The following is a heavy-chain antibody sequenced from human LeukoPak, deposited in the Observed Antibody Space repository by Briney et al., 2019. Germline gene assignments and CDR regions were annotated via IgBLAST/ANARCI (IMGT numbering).Heavy chain of an antibody. CDR3: VSQEVVPH. CDR1: GFNFINYW. CDR2: VKEDGTTK. Sequence: GGSLRLSCAAAGFNFINYWMSWVRQAPGKGLEWVANVKEDGTTKQYVDSVKGRFTISRDNAKNSLYLQMDSLRAEDTAVYYCVSQEVVPHWGQGTLVSVSS. J-gene: IGHJ4*02. D-gene: IGHD2-15*01. V-gene: IGHV3-7*01.